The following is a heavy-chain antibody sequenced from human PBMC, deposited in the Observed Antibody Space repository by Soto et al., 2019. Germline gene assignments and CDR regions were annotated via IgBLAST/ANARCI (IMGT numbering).Heavy chain of an antibody. D-gene: IGHD4-4*01. J-gene: IGHJ4*02. CDR2: IYHSGST. CDR3: AREIGNSAFDY. Sequence: SETLSLTCAVSGGSISSGGYSWSWIRQPPGKGLEWIGYIYHSGSTYYNPSLKSRVTISVDRSKNQFSLKLSSVTAADTALYFCAREIGNSAFDYWDQGTLVTVSS. CDR1: GGSISSGGYS. V-gene: IGHV4-30-2*01.